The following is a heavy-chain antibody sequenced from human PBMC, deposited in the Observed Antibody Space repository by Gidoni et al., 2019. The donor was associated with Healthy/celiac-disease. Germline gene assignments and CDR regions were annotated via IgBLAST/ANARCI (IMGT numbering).Heavy chain of an antibody. CDR2: INWNGGST. CDR1: GFTLDYYG. V-gene: IGHV3-20*04. CDR3: ATEPSYYGSGSYYMD. D-gene: IGHD3-10*01. J-gene: IGHJ4*02. Sequence: EVQLVESGGGVVRPGGSLRLSCAASGFTLDYYGMSWVRQAPGKGLEWVSGINWNGGSTGYADSVKGRFTISRDNAKNSLYLQMNSLRAEDTALYYCATEPSYYGSGSYYMDWGQGTLVTVSS.